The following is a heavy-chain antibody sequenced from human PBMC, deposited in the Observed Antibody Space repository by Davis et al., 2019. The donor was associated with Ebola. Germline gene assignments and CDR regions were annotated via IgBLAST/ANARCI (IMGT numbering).Heavy chain of an antibody. CDR2: IYTSGST. D-gene: IGHD6-13*01. V-gene: IGHV4-59*10. Sequence: PSETLSLTCAVYGGSFSGYYWSWIRQPAGKGLEWIGRIYTSGSTNYNPSLKSRVTMSVDTSKNQFSLKLSSVTAADTAVYYCASGIAAADNIYYYYYYMDVWGKGTTVTVSS. CDR1: GGSFSGYY. CDR3: ASGIAAADNIYYYYYYMDV. J-gene: IGHJ6*03.